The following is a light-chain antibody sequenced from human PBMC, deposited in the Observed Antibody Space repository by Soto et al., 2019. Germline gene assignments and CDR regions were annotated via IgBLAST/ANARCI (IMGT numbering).Light chain of an antibody. J-gene: IGKJ1*01. CDR3: QQSYSTPPGT. Sequence: DIQMTQSPSSLSASVEDRVIITCRASQSISNHLNWYQQKPGQAPNLLIYAASNLQNGVPSRFSGSGSGTDFTLTISSLQPEDFATYYCQQSYSTPPGTFGQGTKVDIK. V-gene: IGKV1-39*01. CDR2: AAS. CDR1: QSISNH.